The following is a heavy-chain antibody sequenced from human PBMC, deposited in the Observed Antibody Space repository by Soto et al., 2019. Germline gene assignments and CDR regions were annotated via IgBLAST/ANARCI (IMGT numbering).Heavy chain of an antibody. CDR3: VRLDCSGTSCYFYGLDV. J-gene: IGHJ6*02. V-gene: IGHV3-33*03. CDR2: IWNDGSKK. D-gene: IGHD2-2*01. Sequence: GGSLRLSCAASGFVYSTYAMHWVRLSPGKGLEWVALIWNDGSKKYYVDSVKGRFTISRDDAKNSVYLQMKGLRAEDSAVYYCVRLDCSGTSCYFYGLDVWGQGTTVTVSS. CDR1: GFVYSTYA.